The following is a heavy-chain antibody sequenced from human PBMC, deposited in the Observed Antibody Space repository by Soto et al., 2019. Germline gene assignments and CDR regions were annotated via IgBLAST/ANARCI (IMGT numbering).Heavy chain of an antibody. CDR2: VFHAGNT. J-gene: IGHJ6*02. D-gene: IGHD1-7*01. Sequence: QVHLQQWGAGLLKPSGTLSLTCAVSGGSFTEAYWTWVRQSPGRGLEWIGEVFHAGNTNYNPSLKSRVTLSIDTAKNQFSLRLTSVTAADSAVYYCARAPRELLAEGPLFLYYYYGFDVWGQGTTVIVSS. CDR3: ARAPRELLAEGPLFLYYYYGFDV. CDR1: GGSFTEAY. V-gene: IGHV4-34*12.